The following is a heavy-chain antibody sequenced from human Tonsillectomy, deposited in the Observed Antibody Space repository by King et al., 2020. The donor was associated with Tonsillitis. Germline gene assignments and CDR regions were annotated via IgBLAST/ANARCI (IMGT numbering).Heavy chain of an antibody. CDR3: AKQFLDAD. CDR2: ISGSADIT. J-gene: IGHJ4*02. Sequence: VQLVESGGGLVQPGGSLRLSCAASGFSFSSYAMNWVRQAPGKGLEWVSSISGSADITDYADSVRGRFTTSRDNSRTTLYLQMRTLRVEDTAVYYCAKQFLDADWGQGALVTVSS. CDR1: GFSFSSYA. V-gene: IGHV3-23*04. D-gene: IGHD2/OR15-2a*01.